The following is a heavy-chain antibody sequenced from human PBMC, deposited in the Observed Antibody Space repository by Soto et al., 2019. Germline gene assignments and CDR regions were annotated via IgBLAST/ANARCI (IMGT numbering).Heavy chain of an antibody. CDR3: ARDLAGAGAARLPIPS. J-gene: IGHJ4*02. V-gene: IGHV1-18*01. CDR2: ISAYNGNT. CDR1: GYTFTSYG. D-gene: IGHD6-6*01. Sequence: ASVKVSCKASGYTFTSYGISWVRQAPGQGLEWMGWISAYNGNTNYAQKLQGRVTMTTDTSTSTAYMELRSLRSDDTAVYYCARDLAGAGAARLPIPSWGQGTLVTVSS.